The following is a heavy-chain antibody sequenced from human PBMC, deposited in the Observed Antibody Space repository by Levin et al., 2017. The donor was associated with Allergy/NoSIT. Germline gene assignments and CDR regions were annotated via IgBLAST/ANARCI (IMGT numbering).Heavy chain of an antibody. J-gene: IGHJ5*02. D-gene: IGHD2-2*01. Sequence: KWSGPTLVKPTQTLTLTCTFSGFSLSTSGVGVGWIRQPPGKALEWLALISWNDDKRYSPSLKSRLTITKDTSKNQVVLTMTNMDPVDTATYYCAHSQDRLGYCSSTSCLNWFDPWGQGTLVTVSS. CDR3: AHSQDRLGYCSSTSCLNWFDP. CDR1: GFSLSTSGVG. V-gene: IGHV2-5*01. CDR2: ISWNDDK.